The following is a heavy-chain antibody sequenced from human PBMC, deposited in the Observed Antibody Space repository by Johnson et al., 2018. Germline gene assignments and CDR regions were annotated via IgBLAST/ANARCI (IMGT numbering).Heavy chain of an antibody. Sequence: QVQLQESGPGLVKPSETLSLTCTVSGGSISSYYWSWIRQPAGKGLEWIGRIYTSGSTNYNPSLKSRVTMSVDTSKNQFSLKLSPVTAADTAVYYWAGERGSGSYWRDDAFDIWGQGTMVTVSS. CDR1: GGSISSYY. J-gene: IGHJ3*02. V-gene: IGHV4-4*07. CDR2: IYTSGST. CDR3: AGERGSGSYWRDDAFDI. D-gene: IGHD1-26*01.